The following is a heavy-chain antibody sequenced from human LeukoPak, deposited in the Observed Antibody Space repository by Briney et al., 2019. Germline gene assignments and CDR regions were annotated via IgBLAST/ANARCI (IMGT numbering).Heavy chain of an antibody. CDR1: GFTYSIND. Sequence: PGGSLRLSCTVSGFTYSINDMHWVRQATGKDLEWVSGVGTVGDKYYADSVKGRFIISREDAKNSVYLQMNSLRAGDTAVYYCARGGKTAMADYWGQGTLVTVSS. V-gene: IGHV3-13*01. CDR3: ARGGKTAMADY. D-gene: IGHD5-18*01. CDR2: VGTVGDK. J-gene: IGHJ4*02.